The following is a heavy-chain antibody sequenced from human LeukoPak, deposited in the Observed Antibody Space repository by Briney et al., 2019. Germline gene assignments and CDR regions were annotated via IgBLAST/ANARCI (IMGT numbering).Heavy chain of an antibody. CDR1: GGSISSGSYY. J-gene: IGHJ4*02. CDR3: ARADYSNQDY. CDR2: IYTSGST. D-gene: IGHD4-11*01. V-gene: IGHV4-61*02. Sequence: SETLSLTCTVSGGSISSGSYYWSWIRQPAGKRLEWIGRIYTSGSTNYNPSLKSRVTISVDTSENQFSLKLSSVTAADTAVYYCARADYSNQDYWGQGTLVTVSS.